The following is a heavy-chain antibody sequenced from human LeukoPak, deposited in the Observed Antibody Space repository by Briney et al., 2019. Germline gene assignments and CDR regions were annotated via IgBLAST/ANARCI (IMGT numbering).Heavy chain of an antibody. J-gene: IGHJ4*02. CDR3: ARQNRNGFDY. V-gene: IGHV3-13*01. Sequence: PGGSLRLSCAASGFTFSTYDFHWVPHTTEKGLEGVSATGTAGDTWYSGSVKGRFTISRENAKSSMYLQMNSLRAGDTAVYYCARQNRNGFDYWGQGTLVTVSS. CDR1: GFTFSTYD. CDR2: TGTAGDT. D-gene: IGHD2-8*01.